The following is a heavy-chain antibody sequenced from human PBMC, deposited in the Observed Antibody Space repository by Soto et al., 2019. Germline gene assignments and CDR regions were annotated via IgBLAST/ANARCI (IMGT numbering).Heavy chain of an antibody. Sequence: QVQLQESGPGLVKPSETLSLTCTVSGGSISSYYWSWIRQPPGKGLEWIGYIYYSGSTNYNPSLRSRVSISVDTSKNQFSLKLSSVTAADTAVYYCARQIMITFPVGDWFDPWGQGTLVTVSS. J-gene: IGHJ5*02. CDR2: IYYSGST. CDR1: GGSISSYY. D-gene: IGHD3-16*01. V-gene: IGHV4-59*08. CDR3: ARQIMITFPVGDWFDP.